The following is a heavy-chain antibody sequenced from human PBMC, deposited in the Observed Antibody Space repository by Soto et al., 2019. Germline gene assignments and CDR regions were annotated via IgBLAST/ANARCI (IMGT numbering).Heavy chain of an antibody. CDR2: IIPILGIA. CDR1: GGTFSSYT. Sequence: QVQLVQSGAEVKKPGSSVKVSCKASGGTFSSYTISWVRQAPGQGLEWMGRIIPILGIANYAQKFQGRVTITGDKSTSTAYMELSSLRSEDTGVYYCARGRITMVRALDWFDPWGQGTLVTVSS. CDR3: ARGRITMVRALDWFDP. V-gene: IGHV1-69*02. D-gene: IGHD3-10*01. J-gene: IGHJ5*02.